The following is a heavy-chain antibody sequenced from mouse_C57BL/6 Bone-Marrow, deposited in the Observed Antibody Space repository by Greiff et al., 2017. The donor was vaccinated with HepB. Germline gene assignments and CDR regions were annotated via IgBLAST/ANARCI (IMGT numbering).Heavy chain of an antibody. D-gene: IGHD1-1*01. CDR3: ARGVYYYGSPSVAY. CDR1: GYSSTTYW. CDR2: IDPSDSET. J-gene: IGHJ3*01. Sequence: VQLQQSGPQLVWPGASVKVSCKASGYSSTTYWMHWVRQRPGQGLEWIGMIDPSDSETKLNHKFEDKATLTVDRSSSTVYVQLTRPTSEDSSIYYCARGVYYYGSPSVAYWGQGTLVTVSA. V-gene: IGHV1-59*01.